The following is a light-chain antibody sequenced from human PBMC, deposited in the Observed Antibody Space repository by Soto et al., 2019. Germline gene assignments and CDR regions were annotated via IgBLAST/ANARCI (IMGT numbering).Light chain of an antibody. CDR2: DVI. V-gene: IGLV2-8*01. CDR3: SSYGGSNNFVV. Sequence: QSALTQPPSASGSPGQSVTISCTGTSSDIGGNNFVSWYQHHPGKAPKLMLYDVIERPSGVPARFSGSKSGNTASLTVSGLQAEDEADYYCSSYGGSNNFVVFGGGTKLTVL. CDR1: SSDIGGNNF. J-gene: IGLJ2*01.